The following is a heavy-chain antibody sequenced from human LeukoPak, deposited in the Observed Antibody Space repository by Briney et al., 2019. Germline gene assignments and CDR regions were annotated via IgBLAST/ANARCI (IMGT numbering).Heavy chain of an antibody. D-gene: IGHD3-3*01. CDR2: INHSGST. J-gene: IGHJ5*02. CDR3: ARGRYYDFWSGYYTGIPFDP. Sequence: SETLSLTCTVSGDFVSSSNYYWGWIRQPPGKGLDWIGEINHSGSTNYNPSLKSRVTISVDTSKNQFSLKLSSVTAADTAVYYCARGRYYDFWSGYYTGIPFDPWGQGTLVTVSS. V-gene: IGHV4-39*07. CDR1: GDFVSSSNYY.